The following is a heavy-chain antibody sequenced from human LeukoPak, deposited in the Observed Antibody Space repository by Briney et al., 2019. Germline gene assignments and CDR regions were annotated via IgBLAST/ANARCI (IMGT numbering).Heavy chain of an antibody. CDR1: GFTFSSYS. D-gene: IGHD1-1*01. CDR2: ISGSSSYI. V-gene: IGHV3-21*01. Sequence: GSLRLSCAASGFTFSSYSMNWVRQAPGKGLEWVSSISGSSSYIYYADLVKGRFTISRDNAKNSLYLQMNSLRAEDTAVYYCAREGETNWKGPDAFDIWGQGTMVTVSS. CDR3: AREGETNWKGPDAFDI. J-gene: IGHJ3*02.